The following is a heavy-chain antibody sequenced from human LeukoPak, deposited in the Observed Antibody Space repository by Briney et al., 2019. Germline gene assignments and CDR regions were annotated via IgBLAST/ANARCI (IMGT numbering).Heavy chain of an antibody. CDR2: IKQDGSEK. Sequence: TGGSLRLSCAASGFTFSSYWMSWVRQAPGKGLEWVANIKQDGSEKYYVDSVKGRFTISRDNAKYSLYLQMNSLRAEDTAVYYCARDFYGPYYYYGMDVWGQGTTVTVSS. D-gene: IGHD2/OR15-2a*01. V-gene: IGHV3-7*05. CDR1: GFTFSSYW. J-gene: IGHJ6*02. CDR3: ARDFYGPYYYYGMDV.